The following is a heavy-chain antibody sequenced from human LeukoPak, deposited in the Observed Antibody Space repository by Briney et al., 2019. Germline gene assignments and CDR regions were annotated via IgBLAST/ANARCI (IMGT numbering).Heavy chain of an antibody. CDR3: ARDREGGFDY. V-gene: IGHV1-18*01. D-gene: IGHD5-24*01. Sequence: GASVKVSCKASGYTFNTYGISWVRQAPGQGLEWMGWIGTENAYTIYAEKFQGRVTLTTDTSTTTVHMELRSLRSDDTAVYYCARDREGGFDYWGQGSLVTVSS. CDR1: GYTFNTYG. CDR2: IGTENAYT. J-gene: IGHJ4*02.